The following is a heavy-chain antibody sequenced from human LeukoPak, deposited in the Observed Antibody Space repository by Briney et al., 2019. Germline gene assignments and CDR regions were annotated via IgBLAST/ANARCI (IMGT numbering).Heavy chain of an antibody. D-gene: IGHD3-10*01. CDR3: ATPFYGSGSYYLPSFDY. J-gene: IGHJ4*02. CDR1: GYTFTSYA. Sequence: GASVKVSCKASGYTFTSYAMHWVRQAPGQRLEWMGWINAGNGNTKYSQKFQGRVTITRDTSASTAYMELSSLRSEDTAVYYCATPFYGSGSYYLPSFDYWGQGTLVTVSS. CDR2: INAGNGNT. V-gene: IGHV1-3*01.